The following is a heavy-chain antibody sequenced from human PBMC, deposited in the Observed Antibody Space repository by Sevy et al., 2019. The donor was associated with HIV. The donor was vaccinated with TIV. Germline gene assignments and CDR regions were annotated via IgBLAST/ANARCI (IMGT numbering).Heavy chain of an antibody. CDR1: GYTFTSYA. CDR3: ARAWDTAMVNVLFY. J-gene: IGHJ4*02. Sequence: ASVKVSCKASGYTFTSYAMNWVRQAPGQGLEWMGWINTNTGNPTYARGFTGRFVFSLDTSVSTAYLQISSLKAEDTAVYYCARAWDTAMVNVLFYWGQGTLVTVSS. D-gene: IGHD5-18*01. CDR2: INTNTGNP. V-gene: IGHV7-4-1*02.